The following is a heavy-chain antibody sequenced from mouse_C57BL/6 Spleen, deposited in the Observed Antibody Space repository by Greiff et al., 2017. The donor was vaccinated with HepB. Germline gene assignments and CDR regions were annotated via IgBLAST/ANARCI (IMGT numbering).Heavy chain of an antibody. CDR1: GFTFSDYG. V-gene: IGHV5-15*01. CDR2: ISNLAYSI. Sequence: EVQGVESGGGLVQPGGSLKLSCAASGFTFSDYGMAWVRQAPRKGPEWVAFISNLAYSIYYADTVTGRFTISRENAKNTLYLEMSSLRSEDTAMYYCARPSYYYGSSDWYFDVWGTGTTVTVSS. J-gene: IGHJ1*03. CDR3: ARPSYYYGSSDWYFDV. D-gene: IGHD1-1*01.